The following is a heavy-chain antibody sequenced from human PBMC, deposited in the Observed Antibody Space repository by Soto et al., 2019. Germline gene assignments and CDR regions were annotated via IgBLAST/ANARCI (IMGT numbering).Heavy chain of an antibody. Sequence: SETLSLTCTVSGGSISSSSYYWGWIRQPPGKGLEWIGSIYYSGSTYYNPSLKSRVTISVDTSKNQFSLKLSSVTAADTAVYYCSRPLSYPRPNYFDYWGQGTLVTVSS. D-gene: IGHD2-21*01. J-gene: IGHJ4*02. CDR2: IYYSGST. V-gene: IGHV4-39*01. CDR1: GGSISSSSYY. CDR3: SRPLSYPRPNYFDY.